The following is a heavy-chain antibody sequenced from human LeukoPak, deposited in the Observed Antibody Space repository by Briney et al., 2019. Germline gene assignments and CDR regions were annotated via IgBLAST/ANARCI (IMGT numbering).Heavy chain of an antibody. CDR2: IYSAGTT. CDR1: GFTVSGNY. CDR3: ARDGDYGDTYYFDY. J-gene: IGHJ4*02. Sequence: GGSLRLSCAVSGFTVSGNYMSWVRQAPEKGLECVSIIYSAGTTHYADSVKGRFTISRDNSKNTLYLQMNSLRVEDTAVYYCARDGDYGDTYYFDYWGQGTLVTVSS. D-gene: IGHD4-17*01. V-gene: IGHV3-66*01.